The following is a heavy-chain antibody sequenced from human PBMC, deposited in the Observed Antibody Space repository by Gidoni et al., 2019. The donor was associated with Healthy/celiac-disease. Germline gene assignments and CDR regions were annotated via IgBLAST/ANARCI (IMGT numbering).Heavy chain of an antibody. CDR1: GGSITRSSYY. CDR2: IYYSGST. J-gene: IGHJ4*02. D-gene: IGHD3-3*01. CDR3: ARHDRRLRFLEWLPTAFDY. V-gene: IGHV4-39*01. Sequence: QRQLLESGPGLGKPSETLSLNGTVAGGSITRSSYYWGWIRPPPGKGLEWIGSIYYSGSTSYNPSLKSRVTISVDTSKNQFSLKLSSVTAADTAVYYCARHDRRLRFLEWLPTAFDYWGQGTLVTVSS.